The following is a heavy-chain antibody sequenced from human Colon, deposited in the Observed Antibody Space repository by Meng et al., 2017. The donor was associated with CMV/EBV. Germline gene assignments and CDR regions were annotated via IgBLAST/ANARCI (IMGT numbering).Heavy chain of an antibody. D-gene: IGHD6-13*01. CDR1: GYTFTGYY. Sequence: ASVTVSCKASGYTFTGYYMHWVRQAPGQGLEWMGWINPNSGGTNYAQKFQGRVTMTRDTSISTAYMELSRLRSDDTAVYYCARARRGGIAFLSGRGGMDVWGQGTTVTVSS. CDR3: ARARRGGIAFLSGRGGMDV. J-gene: IGHJ6*02. CDR2: INPNSGGT. V-gene: IGHV1-2*02.